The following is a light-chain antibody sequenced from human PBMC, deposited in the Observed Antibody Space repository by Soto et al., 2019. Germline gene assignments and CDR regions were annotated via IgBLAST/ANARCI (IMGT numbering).Light chain of an antibody. Sequence: DLPMTQSPSTLSASVGDRVTITCRASQSISSWLAWYQQKPGKAPKLLIYDASSLESGVPSRFSGRGSGTEFTLTISSLQPDDFAPYYCQQYNSYPWTFGQGTKVEIK. CDR2: DAS. CDR1: QSISSW. CDR3: QQYNSYPWT. V-gene: IGKV1-5*01. J-gene: IGKJ1*01.